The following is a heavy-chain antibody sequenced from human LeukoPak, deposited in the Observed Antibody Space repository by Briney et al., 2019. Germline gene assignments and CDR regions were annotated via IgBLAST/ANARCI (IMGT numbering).Heavy chain of an antibody. CDR1: GVAFSSYS. V-gene: IGHV3-21*01. Sequence: PRGALRHSCAASGVAFSSYSMNWGRQTPRAGLEWVSSISSSSSYIYYADSVKGRFTISRDNAKNSLYLQMNSLRAEDTAVYYCASARGSSWYDFDYWGQGTLVTVFS. D-gene: IGHD6-13*01. CDR2: ISSSSSYI. J-gene: IGHJ4*02. CDR3: ASARGSSWYDFDY.